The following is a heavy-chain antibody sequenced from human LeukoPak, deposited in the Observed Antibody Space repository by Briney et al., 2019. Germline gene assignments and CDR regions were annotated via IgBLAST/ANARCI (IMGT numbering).Heavy chain of an antibody. Sequence: ASVKVSCKASGYTFTSYGISWVRQAPGQGLEWXXXISAYNGNTNYAQKLQGRVTMTTDTSTSTAYMELRSLRSDDTAVYYCARDEDTMIVAFDYWGQGTLVTVSS. D-gene: IGHD3-22*01. CDR3: ARDEDTMIVAFDY. V-gene: IGHV1-18*01. J-gene: IGHJ4*02. CDR2: ISAYNGNT. CDR1: GYTFTSYG.